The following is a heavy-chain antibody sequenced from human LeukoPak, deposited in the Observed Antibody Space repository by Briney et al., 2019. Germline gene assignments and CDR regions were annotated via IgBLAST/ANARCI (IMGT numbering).Heavy chain of an antibody. CDR1: RFIFSEYG. D-gene: IGHD3-22*01. CDR2: ISYDGTNK. Sequence: GGSLRHSCAASRFIFSEYGMHWVRQAPGKGLEWVAHISYDGTNKYYSKSVLGRFTISRDNSKSTLYLEMNSLILEDTAVYYCAKDLSDYDSPDYYLISPFGSWGQGTLVTVSS. CDR3: AKDLSDYDSPDYYLISPFGS. V-gene: IGHV3-30*18. J-gene: IGHJ4*02.